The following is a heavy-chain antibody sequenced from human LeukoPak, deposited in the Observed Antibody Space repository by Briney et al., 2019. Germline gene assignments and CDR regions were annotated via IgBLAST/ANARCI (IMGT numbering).Heavy chain of an antibody. CDR2: IKSKTDGGTT. CDR1: GFTFSNAW. CDR3: ATDYNSWGIDY. J-gene: IGHJ4*02. Sequence: GGSLRLSCAASGFTFSNAWMSWVRQAPGKGLEWVGRIKSKTDGGTTDYAAPVKGRFTISRDDSKNTLYLQMNSLKTEDTAVYYCATDYNSWGIDYWGQGTLVTVSS. D-gene: IGHD6-13*01. V-gene: IGHV3-15*01.